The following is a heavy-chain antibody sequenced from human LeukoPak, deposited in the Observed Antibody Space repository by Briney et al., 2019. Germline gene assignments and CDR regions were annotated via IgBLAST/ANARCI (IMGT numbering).Heavy chain of an antibody. D-gene: IGHD3-9*01. CDR2: INWNGDST. CDR1: GFTFDDHG. CDR3: AKDMDYDTTLEAFDI. V-gene: IGHV3-20*01. Sequence: GGSLRLSCAASGFTFDDHGMSWVRQVLGKGLEWVSDINWNGDSTSYADSVKGRFTISRDNAKNSLSLQLNSLRAEDTALYHCAKDMDYDTTLEAFDIWGQGTMVTVSS. J-gene: IGHJ3*02.